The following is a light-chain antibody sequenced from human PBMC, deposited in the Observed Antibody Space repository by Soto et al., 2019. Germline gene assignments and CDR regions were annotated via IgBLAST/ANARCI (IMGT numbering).Light chain of an antibody. CDR1: QSVLYSPNNKNY. CDR2: WAS. J-gene: IGKJ1*01. Sequence: DIVMTQSPDSLAVSLGERATSNCKSSQSVLYSPNNKNYLAWYQQKPGQPPKLLIYWASTRESGVPDRFSGSGSGTDFALTISSRQAEDVAVYYCQQDYSTPWTFGQGTKVEI. CDR3: QQDYSTPWT. V-gene: IGKV4-1*01.